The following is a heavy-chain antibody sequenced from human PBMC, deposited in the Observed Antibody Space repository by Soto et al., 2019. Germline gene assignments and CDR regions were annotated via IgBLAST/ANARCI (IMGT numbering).Heavy chain of an antibody. J-gene: IGHJ4*02. CDR2: ISFDGSNK. V-gene: IGHV3-30*18. CDR3: AKGSGRWLQSRPFDS. CDR1: GFTFSGYG. Sequence: GGSLRLSCAASGFTFSGYGMHWVRQAPGKGLEWVALISFDGSNKWFADSVKGRFTISRDNSKNTLSLEMNSLSPEDTGVYYCAKGSGRWLQSRPFDSWGQGTLVTVSS. D-gene: IGHD3-10*01.